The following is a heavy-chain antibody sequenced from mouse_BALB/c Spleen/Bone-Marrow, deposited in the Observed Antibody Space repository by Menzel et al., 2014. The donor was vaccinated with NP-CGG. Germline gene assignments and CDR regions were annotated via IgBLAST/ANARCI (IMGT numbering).Heavy chain of an antibody. J-gene: IGHJ3*01. V-gene: IGHV14-3*02. CDR3: ASYYYGRSRFAY. D-gene: IGHD1-1*01. CDR1: GFNIKDTY. Sequence: EVMLVESGAELVKPGASVKLSCTASGFNIKDTYMHWVKQRPEQGLEWIGRIDPANGNTKYDPKFQGKATITADTSSNTAYLQLSSLTSEDTAVYYCASYYYGRSRFAYRGQGTLVTVSA. CDR2: IDPANGNT.